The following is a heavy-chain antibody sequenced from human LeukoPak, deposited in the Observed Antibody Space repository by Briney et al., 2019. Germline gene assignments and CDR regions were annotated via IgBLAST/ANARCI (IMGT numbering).Heavy chain of an antibody. CDR1: GFTFSAYN. D-gene: IGHD2-15*01. V-gene: IGHV3-48*02. J-gene: IGHJ4*02. CDR3: ARFRSGSSCLDY. CDR2: ISSSSSTI. Sequence: GGSLRLSCTASGFTFSAYNMNWVRQAPGRGLEWVSYISSSSSTIYYADSVKGRFTISRDNAKNSLYLRMNSLRDEDTAVYYCARFRSGSSCLDYWGQGTLVTVSS.